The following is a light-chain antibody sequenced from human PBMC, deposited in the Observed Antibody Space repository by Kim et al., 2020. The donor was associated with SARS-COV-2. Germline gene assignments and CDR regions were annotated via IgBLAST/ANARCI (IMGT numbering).Light chain of an antibody. J-gene: IGKJ4*01. CDR2: AAP. V-gene: IGKV1-27*01. Sequence: DIQMTQSPSSLSASVGDRVTITCRASQGISNYLAWYQQKPGKVPKLLIYAAPTLQSGVPSRFSGSGSGTDFTLTISSLQPEDVATYYCQKYNSAPPLTFGGGTKVDIK. CDR3: QKYNSAPPLT. CDR1: QGISNY.